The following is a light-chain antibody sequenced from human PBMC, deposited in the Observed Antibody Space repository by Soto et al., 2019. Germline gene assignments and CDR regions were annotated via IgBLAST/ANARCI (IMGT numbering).Light chain of an antibody. J-gene: IGLJ3*02. CDR2: LEGSGSY. Sequence: QSVPTQSSSASASLGSSVKLTCTLSSGHSHYIIAWHQQQPGKAPRYLMNLEGSGSYNKGSGVPDRLSGTSSGADRYLANSVLYFEDESDNYCETWDRNSRVFGGGTKLTVL. CDR1: SGHSHYI. CDR3: ETWDRNSRV. V-gene: IGLV4-60*02.